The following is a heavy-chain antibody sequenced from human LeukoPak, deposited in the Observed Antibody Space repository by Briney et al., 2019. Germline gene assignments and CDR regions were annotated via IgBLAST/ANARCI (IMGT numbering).Heavy chain of an antibody. CDR2: FDPEDGET. V-gene: IGHV1-24*01. CDR1: GYTLTELS. Sequence: ASVKVSCKVSGYTLTELSMHWVRQAPGKGLEWMGGFDPEDGETIYAQKFQGRVTMTEDTSTDTAYMELSSLRSEDTAVYYCATGYSSSWYTHFDYWGQGTLVTVSS. CDR3: ATGYSSSWYTHFDY. D-gene: IGHD6-13*01. J-gene: IGHJ4*02.